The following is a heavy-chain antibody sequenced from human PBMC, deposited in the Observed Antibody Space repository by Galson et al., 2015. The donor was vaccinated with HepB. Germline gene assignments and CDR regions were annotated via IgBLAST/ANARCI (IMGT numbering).Heavy chain of an antibody. D-gene: IGHD3-10*01. J-gene: IGHJ6*02. CDR3: TRLRTSMVRGVRDYYYYYAMDV. CDR2: IRSKANSYAT. V-gene: IGHV3-73*01. Sequence: SLRLSCAASGFTFSGSDMHWVRQASGKGLEWVGRIRSKANSYATAYGASVKGRFTISRDDSKSTAYLQMNSLKTEDTAVYYCTRLRTSMVRGVRDYYYYYAMDVWGQGTTVTVSS. CDR1: GFTFSGSD.